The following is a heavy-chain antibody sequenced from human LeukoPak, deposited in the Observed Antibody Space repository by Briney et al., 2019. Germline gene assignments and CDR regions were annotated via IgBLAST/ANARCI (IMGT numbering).Heavy chain of an antibody. D-gene: IGHD5-18*01. V-gene: IGHV1-2*02. CDR1: GYTFTGYY. Sequence: GASVKLSCKASGYTFTGYYMHWVRQAPGQGLEWMGWINPNSGGTNYAQKFQGRVTMTRDTSISTAYMELSRLRSDDTAVYYCARDESAGRGYSYGYGPEDPYNWFDPWGQGTLVTVSS. CDR2: INPNSGGT. CDR3: ARDESAGRGYSYGYGPEDPYNWFDP. J-gene: IGHJ5*02.